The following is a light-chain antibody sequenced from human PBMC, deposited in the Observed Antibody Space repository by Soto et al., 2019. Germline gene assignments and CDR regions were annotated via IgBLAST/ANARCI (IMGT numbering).Light chain of an antibody. Sequence: QSALTQPASVSGSPGQSITISCTGTSSDVGSSNLVSWYQQHPGKAPKLIIYEVSRRPSGVSGRFSGSMSGNTASLTISGLQAEDEADYYCCSFARSSTSYVFGTGTKVTVL. CDR1: SSDVGSSNL. V-gene: IGLV2-23*02. CDR2: EVS. J-gene: IGLJ1*01. CDR3: CSFARSSTSYV.